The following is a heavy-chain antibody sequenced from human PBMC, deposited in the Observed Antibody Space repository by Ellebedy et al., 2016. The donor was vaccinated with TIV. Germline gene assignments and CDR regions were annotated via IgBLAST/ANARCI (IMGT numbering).Heavy chain of an antibody. J-gene: IGHJ6*02. CDR3: ARGGLGMDGMDV. CDR1: GGTFSSYA. D-gene: IGHD7-27*01. Sequence: ASVKVSCKASGGTFSSYAISWVRQAPGQGLEWMGGIIPIFGTANYAQKFQGRVTITADESTSTAYMELSSLRSEDTAVYYCARGGLGMDGMDVWGQGTTVTVSS. V-gene: IGHV1-69*13. CDR2: IIPIFGTA.